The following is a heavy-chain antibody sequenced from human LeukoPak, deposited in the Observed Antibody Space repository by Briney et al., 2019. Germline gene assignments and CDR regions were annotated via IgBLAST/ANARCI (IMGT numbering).Heavy chain of an antibody. Sequence: SVKVSCTTSGGTFNNSAISRVRQAPGQGLEWLGGIMPLFGTAGYAQKFQGRVTITKDESTRTVYLELTSLTSDDTAVYYGARDGHGDYGSGWFDPWGQGTLVSVTA. V-gene: IGHV1-69*05. CDR1: GGTFNNSA. J-gene: IGHJ5*02. CDR2: IMPLFGTA. D-gene: IGHD4-17*01. CDR3: ARDGHGDYGSGWFDP.